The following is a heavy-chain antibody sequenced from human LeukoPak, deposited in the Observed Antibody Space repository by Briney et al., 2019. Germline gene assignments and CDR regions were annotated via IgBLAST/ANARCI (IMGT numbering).Heavy chain of an antibody. Sequence: TSETLSLTCAVSGGSISSSNWWSWVRQPPGKGLEWIGEIYHSGSTNYNPSLKSRVTISVDKSKNQFSLKLSSVTAADTAVYYCASLRGGSSWYTLDYWGQGTLVTVSS. D-gene: IGHD6-13*01. CDR1: GGSISSSNW. CDR3: ASLRGGSSWYTLDY. CDR2: IYHSGST. V-gene: IGHV4-4*02. J-gene: IGHJ4*02.